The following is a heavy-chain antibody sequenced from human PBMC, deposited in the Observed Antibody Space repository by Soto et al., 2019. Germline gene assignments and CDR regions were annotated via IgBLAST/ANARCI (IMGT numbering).Heavy chain of an antibody. CDR1: GDSVPSNSAA. D-gene: IGHD5-18*01. Sequence: PSQTLSLTCAISGDSVPSNSAAWNWIRQSPSRGLEWLGRTYYRSKWYNDYAVSVKSRITINPDTSKNQFSLQLNSVTPEDTAVYYCARGDGYSYDEGEWGMDVWGQGTTVTVSS. V-gene: IGHV6-1*01. J-gene: IGHJ6*01. CDR2: TYYRSKWYN. CDR3: ARGDGYSYDEGEWGMDV.